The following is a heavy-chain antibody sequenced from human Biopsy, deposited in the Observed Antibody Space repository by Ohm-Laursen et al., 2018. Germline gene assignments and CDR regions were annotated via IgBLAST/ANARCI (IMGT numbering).Heavy chain of an antibody. J-gene: IGHJ4*02. CDR2: IYLDGNT. V-gene: IGHV3-53*01. CDR3: VRGRAY. Sequence: SLRLSCSASGFTVSTTYMSWVRQAPGKGLEWVSIIYLDGNTYYTDSVKGRFTISRDNSKNALYFQMNSLRPADTAKYYCVRGRAYWGQGTLVTVSS. CDR1: GFTVSTTY.